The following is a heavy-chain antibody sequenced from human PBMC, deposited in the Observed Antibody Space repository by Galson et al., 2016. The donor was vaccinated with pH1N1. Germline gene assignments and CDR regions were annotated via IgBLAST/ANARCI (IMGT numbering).Heavy chain of an antibody. V-gene: IGHV3-30-3*01. Sequence: SLRLSCAASGFTFSGYAMHWVRQAPGKGPEWVAVISYEGSRQYYAESVKGRFTISRDSPRNTLYLQMDGLRRDDTATYYCARGVHGIEGYDGVDVWGQGTTVIVSS. D-gene: IGHD1-26*01. J-gene: IGHJ6*02. CDR2: ISYEGSRQ. CDR1: GFTFSGYA. CDR3: ARGVHGIEGYDGVDV.